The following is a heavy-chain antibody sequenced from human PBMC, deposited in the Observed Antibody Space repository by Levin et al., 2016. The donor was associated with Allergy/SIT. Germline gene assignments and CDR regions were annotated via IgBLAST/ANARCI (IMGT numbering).Heavy chain of an antibody. V-gene: IGHV4-4*02. Sequence: SETLSLTCAVSGDSMTMRSSYWWSWVRQSPGKGLECIGEIFVDGKTNYNPSLKSRVTMSVDTSKSQFSLRLSSVTAADTALYYCARSDLNWSESLDSWGQGTLVTVSS. J-gene: IGHJ4*02. CDR2: IFVDGKT. D-gene: IGHD1-1*01. CDR3: ARSDLNWSESLDS. CDR1: GDSMTMRSSYW.